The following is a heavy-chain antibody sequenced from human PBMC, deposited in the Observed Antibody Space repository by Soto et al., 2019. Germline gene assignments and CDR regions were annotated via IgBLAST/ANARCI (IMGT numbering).Heavy chain of an antibody. Sequence: ASVKVSCKASGYTFTGYYMHWVRQAPGQGLEWMGWINPNSGGTNYAQKFQGWVTMTRDTSISTAYMELSRLRSDDTAVYYCARGDAYSSPRGHNHFDYWGQGTLVTVSS. D-gene: IGHD6-13*01. CDR1: GYTFTGYY. CDR2: INPNSGGT. V-gene: IGHV1-2*04. CDR3: ARGDAYSSPRGHNHFDY. J-gene: IGHJ4*02.